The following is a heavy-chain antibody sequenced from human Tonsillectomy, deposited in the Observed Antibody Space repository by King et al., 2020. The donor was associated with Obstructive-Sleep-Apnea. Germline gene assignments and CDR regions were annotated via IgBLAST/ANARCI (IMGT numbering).Heavy chain of an antibody. J-gene: IGHJ4*02. CDR3: AKDRRGVVVAATPGQDY. CDR1: GFTFSSYG. CDR2: ISYDGSNK. D-gene: IGHD2-15*01. V-gene: IGHV3-30*18. Sequence: VQLVESGGGVVQPGRSLRLSCAASGFTFSSYGMHWVRQAPGKGLEWVAVISYDGSNKYYADSVKGRFTISRDNSKNTLYLQMNSLRAEDTAVYYCAKDRRGVVVAATPGQDYWGQGTLVTVSS.